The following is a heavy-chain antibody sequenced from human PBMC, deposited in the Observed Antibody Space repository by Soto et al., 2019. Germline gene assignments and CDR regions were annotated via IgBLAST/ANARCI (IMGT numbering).Heavy chain of an antibody. CDR3: ARGPYDSSGYLFDY. Sequence: LSLPCTVSGGSISSVDYYWSWIRQPPGKGLEWIGYIYYSGSTYYNPSLKSRVTISVDTSKNQFSLKLSSVTAADTAVYYCARGPYDSSGYLFDYWGQGTLVTVSS. J-gene: IGHJ4*02. V-gene: IGHV4-30-4*01. CDR1: GGSISSVDYY. D-gene: IGHD3-22*01. CDR2: IYYSGST.